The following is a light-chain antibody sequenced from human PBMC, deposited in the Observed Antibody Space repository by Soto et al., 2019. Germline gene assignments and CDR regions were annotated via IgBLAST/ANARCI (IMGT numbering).Light chain of an antibody. J-gene: IGKJ2*01. CDR1: QGIRNE. Sequence: AIQMTQSPSSLSASVGDRVTITCRASQGIRNELGWYQQKPGKAPKLLIYAASSLQSGVPSRFTGSGSCTDLILTFSRLQAEDFETYFCLQDYNYPRTFGQGTKLVIK. CDR2: AAS. V-gene: IGKV1-6*01. CDR3: LQDYNYPRT.